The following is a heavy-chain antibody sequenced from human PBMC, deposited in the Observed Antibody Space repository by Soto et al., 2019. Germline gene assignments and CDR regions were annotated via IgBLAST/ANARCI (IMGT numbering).Heavy chain of an antibody. D-gene: IGHD2-15*01. CDR3: AKDQSPGGSCYDY. J-gene: IGHJ4*02. V-gene: IGHV3-23*01. CDR2: ISASGGST. CDR1: GFTFSSYA. Sequence: GGSLRLSCAASGFTFSSYAMSWVRQAPGKGPEWVSAISASGGSTYYADSVQGRFTISRDNSKNTLYLQMKSLRAEDTAVYYCAKDQSPGGSCYDYWGQGTLVTVSS.